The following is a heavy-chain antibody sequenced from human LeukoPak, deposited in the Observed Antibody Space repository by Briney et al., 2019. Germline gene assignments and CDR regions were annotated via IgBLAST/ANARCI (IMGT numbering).Heavy chain of an antibody. CDR1: GFTVSSNY. Sequence: GGSLRLSCIPSGFTVSSNYMSWVRQAPGKGLEWISSISSSSNNKYYADSTKGRFTISRDNAKNSLYLQMNSLRAEDTAVYYCVREGYDRGGYFDYWGQGTLVTVSS. D-gene: IGHD3-9*01. CDR3: VREGYDRGGYFDY. J-gene: IGHJ4*02. CDR2: ISSSSNNK. V-gene: IGHV3-21*01.